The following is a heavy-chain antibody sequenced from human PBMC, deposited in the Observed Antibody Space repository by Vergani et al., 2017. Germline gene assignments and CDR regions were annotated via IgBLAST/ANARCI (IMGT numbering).Heavy chain of an antibody. J-gene: IGHJ6*03. CDR1: GFTFSSYS. D-gene: IGHD6-13*01. Sequence: EVQLVESGGGLAKPGGSLRLSCAASGFTFSSYSMNWVRQAPGKGLEWVSSISSSSSYIYYADSVKGRFTISRDNAKNSLYLQMNSLRAEDTAVYYCARVREQLAPVYYYYMDVWGKGTTVTVSS. CDR2: ISSSSSYI. CDR3: ARVREQLAPVYYYYMDV. V-gene: IGHV3-21*01.